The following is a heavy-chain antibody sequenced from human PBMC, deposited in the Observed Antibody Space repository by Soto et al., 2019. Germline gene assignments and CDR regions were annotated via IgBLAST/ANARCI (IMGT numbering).Heavy chain of an antibody. CDR1: GFTFISCA. V-gene: IGHV3-23*01. CDR3: AKDTYYYDSSGYYVFDY. D-gene: IGHD3-22*01. CDR2: IIDSGGST. Sequence: GGSLRLSCAASGFTFISCAMGWVRQAPGKGLEWVSDIIDSGGSTYYADSVEGRFTISRDNSKSTVYLQMNSLRAEDTAIYYCAKDTYYYDSSGYYVFDYWGQGALVTVSS. J-gene: IGHJ4*02.